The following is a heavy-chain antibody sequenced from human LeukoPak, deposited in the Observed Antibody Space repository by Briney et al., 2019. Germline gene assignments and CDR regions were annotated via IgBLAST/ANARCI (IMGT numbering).Heavy chain of an antibody. CDR1: GFTFSSYW. J-gene: IGHJ4*02. Sequence: GGSLGLSCAASGFTFSSYWMNWVRQAPGKGLEWVSVIGGSDGYTDYADSVKGRFTISRDNSKNTLYLQMNSLRAEDTAVYYCAKGLRGSGSYYLNWGQGTLVTVSS. CDR3: AKGLRGSGSYYLN. CDR2: IGGSDGYT. V-gene: IGHV3-23*01. D-gene: IGHD3-10*01.